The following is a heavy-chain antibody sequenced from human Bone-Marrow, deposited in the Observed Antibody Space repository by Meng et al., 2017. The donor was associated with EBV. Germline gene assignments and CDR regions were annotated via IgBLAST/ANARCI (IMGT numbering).Heavy chain of an antibody. J-gene: IGHJ4*02. V-gene: IGHV1-46*01. CDR3: ARALGEDAGAPPDY. Sequence: QVQLGQSGAELKKPGASVKVSCKASGYTMSTFHVHWVRQAPGQGLEWVGLVNPRNGKKNIVQKFQGRITLTSDTSRSTVYLELSNLRSDDTAIYFCARALGEDAGAPPDYWGQGTLVTASS. CDR1: GYTMSTFH. CDR2: VNPRNGKK. D-gene: IGHD3-10*01.